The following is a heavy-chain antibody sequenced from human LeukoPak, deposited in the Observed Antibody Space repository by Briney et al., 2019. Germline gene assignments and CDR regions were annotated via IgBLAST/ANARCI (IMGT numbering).Heavy chain of an antibody. CDR2: ISSSSSYI. CDR1: GFTFSSYW. CDR3: ARFPGYCSSTSCSPYYYYGMDV. D-gene: IGHD2-2*01. Sequence: GGSLRLSCAASGFTFSSYWMNWVRQVPGKGLEWVSSISSSSSYIYYADSVKGRFTISRDNAKNSLYLQMNSLRAEDTAVYYCARFPGYCSSTSCSPYYYYGMDVWGQGTTVTVSS. J-gene: IGHJ6*02. V-gene: IGHV3-21*01.